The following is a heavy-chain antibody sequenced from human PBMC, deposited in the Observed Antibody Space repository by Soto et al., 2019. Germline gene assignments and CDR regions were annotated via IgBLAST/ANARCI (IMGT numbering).Heavy chain of an antibody. CDR2: VSAYNRNN. CDR1: GYTFTNYG. CDR3: ARARQWEPLLY. V-gene: IGHV1-18*04. J-gene: IGHJ4*02. D-gene: IGHD1-26*01. Sequence: QVRLVQSGLEVKKPGASVRLSCKTSGYTFTNYGVTWVRQAPGQGLEWMAWVSAYNRNNNYAQKFEVREIMTTDTSTSTAYLELRNLKSDDTAVYYCARARQWEPLLYWGEGTLVTVS.